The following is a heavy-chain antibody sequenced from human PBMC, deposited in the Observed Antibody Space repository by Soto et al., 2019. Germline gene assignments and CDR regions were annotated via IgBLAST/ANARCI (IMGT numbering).Heavy chain of an antibody. Sequence: QVQLQESGPGLVKPSETLSLTCTVSGGSVSSGSYYWSWIRQPPGEGLEWIGYIYYSGSTNYNPPLKSRVTISVDTSKNQFSLKLSSVTAADTAVYYCARISGYSYGLPPYFDYWGQGTLVTVSS. CDR3: ARISGYSYGLPPYFDY. V-gene: IGHV4-61*01. D-gene: IGHD5-18*01. CDR1: GGSVSSGSYY. J-gene: IGHJ4*02. CDR2: IYYSGST.